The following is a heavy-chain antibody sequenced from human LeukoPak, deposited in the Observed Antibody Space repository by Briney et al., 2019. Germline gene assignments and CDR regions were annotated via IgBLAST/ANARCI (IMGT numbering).Heavy chain of an antibody. Sequence: GGSLRISWSAWGFNFSSSGMDWGRQGPGKGLEWVAVIWYHGSNKYYADSVKGRFTISRDNSKNTLYLQMNSLRAEDTAVYYCAREVGYYYDGSGSLGYWGQGTLVTVSS. CDR3: AREVGYYYDGSGSLGY. D-gene: IGHD3-22*01. CDR1: GFNFSSSG. CDR2: IWYHGSNK. J-gene: IGHJ4*02. V-gene: IGHV3-33*08.